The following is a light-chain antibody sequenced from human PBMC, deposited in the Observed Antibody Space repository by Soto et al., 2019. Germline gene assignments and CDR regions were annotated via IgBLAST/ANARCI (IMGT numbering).Light chain of an antibody. CDR2: DAS. V-gene: IGKV3-11*01. CDR1: QSISSY. J-gene: IGKJ3*01. Sequence: EIVLTQSPATLSLSPGERATLSCRASQSISSYLAWCQQKPGQAPRLLLYDASNRATGIPARFSGSGSGTDFTLTISSLKPEDFALYYCQQRSNWPLTFGPGTKVDIK. CDR3: QQRSNWPLT.